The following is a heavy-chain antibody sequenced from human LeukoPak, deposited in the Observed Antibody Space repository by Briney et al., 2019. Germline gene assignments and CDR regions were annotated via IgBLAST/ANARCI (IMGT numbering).Heavy chain of an antibody. CDR2: IIPISSTI. CDR1: GGTFSSHA. Sequence: GASVKVSCKASGGTFSSHAINWVRQAPGQGLEWIGGIIPISSTIKYAQKFQGRVTITADESTSTVFMELGGLRSDDTAVYHCARPRRYYDSWSGYPPFDYWGQGTLVTVSS. D-gene: IGHD3-3*01. J-gene: IGHJ4*02. V-gene: IGHV1-69*13. CDR3: ARPRRYYDSWSGYPPFDY.